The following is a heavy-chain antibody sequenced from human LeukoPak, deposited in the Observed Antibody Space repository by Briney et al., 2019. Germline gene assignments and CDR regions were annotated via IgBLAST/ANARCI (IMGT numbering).Heavy chain of an antibody. CDR3: AREQRTFDY. J-gene: IGHJ4*02. D-gene: IGHD5-24*01. Sequence: PGGSLRLSCVASGFTFSNYWMNWVRQAPGKGLEWVANIKPDGGEQYYVDSVKGRFTISRGNAENSLYLQLSSLRAEDTAVYYCAREQRTFDYWGQGILVTVSS. CDR2: IKPDGGEQ. CDR1: GFTFSNYW. V-gene: IGHV3-7*03.